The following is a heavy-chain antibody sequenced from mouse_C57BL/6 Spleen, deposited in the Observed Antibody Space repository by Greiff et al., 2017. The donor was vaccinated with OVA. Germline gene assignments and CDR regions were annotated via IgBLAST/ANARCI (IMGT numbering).Heavy chain of an antibody. D-gene: IGHD1-1*01. CDR1: GYAFNSSW. Sequence: QVQLQQSGPELVKPGASVKISCKASGYAFNSSWMNWVKQRPGKGLEWIGRIYPGDGDTNYNGKFKGKATLTADKSSSTAYMQLSSLTSEDSAVYFCARLLRGFAYWGQGTLVTVSA. J-gene: IGHJ3*01. CDR3: ARLLRGFAY. CDR2: IYPGDGDT. V-gene: IGHV1-82*01.